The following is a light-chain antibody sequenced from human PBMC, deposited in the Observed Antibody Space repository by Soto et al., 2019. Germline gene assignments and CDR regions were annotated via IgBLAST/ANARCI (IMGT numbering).Light chain of an antibody. J-gene: IGKJ4*02. Sequence: DIVMTQTPLSSPVTLGQPASISCRSSQRLVHSDGNTYLSWLHQRPGQPPRLLIYKISNRFSRGPDRFSGSGAGTDFTLKSSRVEAEDVWVYYGMQATQLVSFGGGTKVEIK. CDR2: KIS. CDR3: MQATQLVS. CDR1: QRLVHSDGNTY. V-gene: IGKV2-24*01.